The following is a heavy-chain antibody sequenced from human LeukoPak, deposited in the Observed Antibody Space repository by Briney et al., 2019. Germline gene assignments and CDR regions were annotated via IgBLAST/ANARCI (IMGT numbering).Heavy chain of an antibody. CDR3: VRDLYMASPSPDY. J-gene: IGHJ4*02. Sequence: ASVKVSCKASGDTFTDNNMHWVRQAPGQGPEWMGWMSPHSGDTNYAQKFRGRVTMTRDTSITTAYMELTSLTSDDTAVYYCVRDLYMASPSPDYWGRGTLVTVSS. CDR1: GDTFTDNN. CDR2: MSPHSGDT. D-gene: IGHD4-11*01. V-gene: IGHV1-2*02.